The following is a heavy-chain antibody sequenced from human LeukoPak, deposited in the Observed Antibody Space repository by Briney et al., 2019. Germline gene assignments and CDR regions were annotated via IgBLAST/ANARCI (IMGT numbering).Heavy chain of an antibody. D-gene: IGHD3-22*01. Sequence: GGSLRPSCAVSGITLSNYGMSWVRQAPGKGLEWVAGTSDSGGRTNYADSVKGRFTISRDNPKNTLYLQMHSLRGEDTAVYFCAKRRVVIRVILVGFHKEAYYFDSWGQGALVTVSS. V-gene: IGHV3-23*01. CDR1: GITLSNYG. J-gene: IGHJ4*02. CDR2: TSDSGGRT. CDR3: AKRRVVIRVILVGFHKEAYYFDS.